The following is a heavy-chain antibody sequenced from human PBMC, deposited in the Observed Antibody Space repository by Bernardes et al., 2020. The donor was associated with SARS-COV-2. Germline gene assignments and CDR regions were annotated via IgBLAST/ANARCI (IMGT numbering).Heavy chain of an antibody. V-gene: IGHV3-23*01. J-gene: IGHJ4*02. CDR1: GFSLSSNA. CDR3: AKDLFWWSASDY. CDR2: VGSDGNT. D-gene: IGHD3-16*01. Sequence: GGSLRLSCAASGFSLSSNAMSWVRQAPGKGLEWVSGVGSDGNTHYADSVRGRFSISRDNSKNTLSLHMNSLRGEDTAVYFCAKDLFWWSASDYWGQGTLVTVSS.